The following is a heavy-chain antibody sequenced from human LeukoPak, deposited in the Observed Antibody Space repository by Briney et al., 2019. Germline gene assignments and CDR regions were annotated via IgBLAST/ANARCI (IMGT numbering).Heavy chain of an antibody. CDR2: IYYSGST. J-gene: IGHJ6*03. Sequence: SETLSLTCTVSGGSISSSSYYWGWIRQPPGKGLEWIGSIYYSGSTYYNPSLKSRVTISVDTSKNQFSLKLSSVTAADTAVYYCARGMGSGSYYTLYYYYYMDVWGKGTTVTVSS. V-gene: IGHV4-39*01. CDR1: GGSISSSSYY. CDR3: ARGMGSGSYYTLYYYYYMDV. D-gene: IGHD1-26*01.